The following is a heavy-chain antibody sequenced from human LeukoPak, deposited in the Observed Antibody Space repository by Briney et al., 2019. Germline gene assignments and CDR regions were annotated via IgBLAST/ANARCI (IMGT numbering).Heavy chain of an antibody. J-gene: IGHJ6*03. Sequence: GGSLRLSCAASGFTFSDYYMSWLRQAPGKGLEWVSYISSSGSTIYYADSVKGRFTISRDNAKNSLYLQMNSLRAEGTAVYYCASNYYGSGSSLDYYYYMDVWGKGTTVTVSS. CDR1: GFTFSDYY. D-gene: IGHD3-10*01. CDR3: ASNYYGSGSSLDYYYYMDV. CDR2: ISSSGSTI. V-gene: IGHV3-11*04.